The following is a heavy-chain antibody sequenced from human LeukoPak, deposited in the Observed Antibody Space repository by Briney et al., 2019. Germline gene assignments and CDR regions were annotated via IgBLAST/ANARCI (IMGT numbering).Heavy chain of an antibody. CDR3: ARDFHYFFDY. Sequence: GGSLRLSCAASGFTVSSNYMSWVRQAPGKGLEWVTLILKDGSDAFYADSVKGRFTISRDNSENTLFLQMNSLRAEDTAIYYCARDFHYFFDYCGQGTLVTVSS. D-gene: IGHD3-9*01. CDR1: GFTVSSNY. CDR2: ILKDGSDA. V-gene: IGHV3-30*03. J-gene: IGHJ4*02.